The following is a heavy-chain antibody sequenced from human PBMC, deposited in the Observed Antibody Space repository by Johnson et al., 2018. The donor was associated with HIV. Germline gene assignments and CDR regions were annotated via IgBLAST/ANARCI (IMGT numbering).Heavy chain of an antibody. J-gene: IGHJ3*02. V-gene: IGHV3-23*04. CDR1: GFTFSNAW. D-gene: IGHD1-26*01. CDR3: AREWELLGSAFDI. CDR2: ISGSGGST. Sequence: VQLVESGGGVVRPGGSLRLSCAASGFTFSNAWMSWVRQAPGKGLEWVPAISGSGGSTYYADSVKGRFTISRDNSKNTLYLQMNSLRAEDPAVYYCAREWELLGSAFDIWGQGTMVTVSS.